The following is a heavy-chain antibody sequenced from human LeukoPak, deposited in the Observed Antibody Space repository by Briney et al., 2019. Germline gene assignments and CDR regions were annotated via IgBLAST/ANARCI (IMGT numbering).Heavy chain of an antibody. CDR2: INHSGST. V-gene: IGHV4-34*01. D-gene: IGHD6-19*01. J-gene: IGHJ4*02. Sequence: SETLSLTCAVYGGSFSGYYWSWIRQPPGKGLEWIGEINHSGSTNYNPSFKSRVTISVDTSKNQFSLKLSSVTAADTAVYFCARAHIAVAGTNYFDYWGQGTLVTVSS. CDR3: ARAHIAVAGTNYFDY. CDR1: GGSFSGYY.